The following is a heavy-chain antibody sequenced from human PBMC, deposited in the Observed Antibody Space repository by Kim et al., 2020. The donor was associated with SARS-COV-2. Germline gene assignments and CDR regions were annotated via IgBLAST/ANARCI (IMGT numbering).Heavy chain of an antibody. V-gene: IGHV1-18*01. CDR2: ISAYNGNT. J-gene: IGHJ4*02. D-gene: IGHD5-12*01. Sequence: ASVKVSCKASGYTFTSYGISWVRQAPGQGLEWMGWISAYNGNTNYAQKLQGRVTMTTDTSTSTAYMELRSLRSDDTAVYYCARDLWSYSGYDYGGYWGQGTLFTVSS. CDR1: GYTFTSYG. CDR3: ARDLWSYSGYDYGGY.